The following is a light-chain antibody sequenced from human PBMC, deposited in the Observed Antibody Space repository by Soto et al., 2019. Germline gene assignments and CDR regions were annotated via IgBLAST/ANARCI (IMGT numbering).Light chain of an antibody. CDR1: QSVSSSY. CDR2: GAS. Sequence: EIVLTQSPGTLSLSPGERATLSCRASQSVSSSYLAWYQQKPGQAPRLLIYGASSRAAGIPDRFSGSGSGTDFTLTISSLEPEDVAVYYGQQYGSSMYTFGQGTKLEIK. CDR3: QQYGSSMYT. V-gene: IGKV3-20*01. J-gene: IGKJ2*01.